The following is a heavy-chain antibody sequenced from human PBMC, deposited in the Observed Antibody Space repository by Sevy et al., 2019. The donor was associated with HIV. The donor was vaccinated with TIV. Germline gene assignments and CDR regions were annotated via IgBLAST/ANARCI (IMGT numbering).Heavy chain of an antibody. V-gene: IGHV1-69*13. CDR3: ARAERGYSGWDY. CDR2: IIAIFNTT. CDR1: GDSFSSHV. D-gene: IGHD5-18*01. Sequence: GASVKVSCKASGDSFSSHVISWVRQAPGQGLEWMGRIIAIFNTTNYAQKFQGRVTITADESSSTAYMELRSLRSEDTAVYYCARAERGYSGWDYWGQGTLVTVSS. J-gene: IGHJ4*02.